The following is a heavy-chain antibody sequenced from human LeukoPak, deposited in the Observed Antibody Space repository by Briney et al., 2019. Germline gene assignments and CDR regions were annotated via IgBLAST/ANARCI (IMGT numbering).Heavy chain of an antibody. CDR2: INPNSGGT. Sequence: GASVKDSLMPSGYSFTHYHMHWLRQAPGQGVEWMGWINPNSGGTSAAQKFQGRVTMTRDTSISTVYMEVSWLTSDDTAIYYCARADRLHGGPYLIGPWGQGTLVSVSS. V-gene: IGHV1-2*02. J-gene: IGHJ5*02. CDR1: GYSFTHYH. CDR3: ARADRLHGGPYLIGP. D-gene: IGHD2-21*01.